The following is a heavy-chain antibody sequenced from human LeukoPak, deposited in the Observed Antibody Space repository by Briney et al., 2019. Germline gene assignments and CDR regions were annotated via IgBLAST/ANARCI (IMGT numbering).Heavy chain of an antibody. V-gene: IGHV1-46*03. CDR1: GYTFTSYG. CDR3: ARGYSSSWYDRGAFDI. CDR2: INPSGGST. D-gene: IGHD6-13*01. J-gene: IGHJ3*02. Sequence: GASVKVSCKASGYTFTSYGISWVRQAPGQGLEWMGIINPSGGSTSYAQKFQGRVTMTRDTSTSTVYMELSSLRSEDTAVYYCARGYSSSWYDRGAFDIWGQGTMVTVSS.